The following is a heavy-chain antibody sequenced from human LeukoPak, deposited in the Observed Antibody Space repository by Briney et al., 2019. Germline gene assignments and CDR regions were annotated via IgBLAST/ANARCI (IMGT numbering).Heavy chain of an antibody. CDR2: ISYDASNK. CDR3: ARDDYGDYGLLDF. D-gene: IGHD4-17*01. V-gene: IGHV3-30-3*01. CDR1: GFTFSNYA. Sequence: PGGSLRLSCAASGFTFSNYAMHWVCQAPGKGLEWVAVISYDASNKYYADSVKGRFTISRDNSKNTLYLQMNSLRSEDTAVYYCARDDYGDYGLLDFWGLGTLVTVSS. J-gene: IGHJ4*02.